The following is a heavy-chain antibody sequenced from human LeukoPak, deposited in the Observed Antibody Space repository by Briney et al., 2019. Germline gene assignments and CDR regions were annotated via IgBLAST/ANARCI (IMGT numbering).Heavy chain of an antibody. D-gene: IGHD2-21*02. CDR1: GGTFSSYA. Sequence: SVKVSCKASGGTFSSYAISWVRQAPGQGLEWMGRIIPILGIANYAQKFQGRVTITADKSTSTAYMELSSLRSEDTAVYYCASIVAVTATHARDAFDIWGQGTMVTVSS. V-gene: IGHV1-69*04. CDR2: IIPILGIA. CDR3: ASIVAVTATHARDAFDI. J-gene: IGHJ3*02.